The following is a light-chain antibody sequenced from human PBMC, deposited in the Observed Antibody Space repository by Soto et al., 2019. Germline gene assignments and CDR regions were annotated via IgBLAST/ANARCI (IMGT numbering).Light chain of an antibody. Sequence: EVVLTQSPATLSVSPGDRATLSCRASQDIGGAVAWYHQRSGQAPRLLIFDASIRVPTTPARFSGSVSGTEFTLTISSLESEDFAVYFCQQYGDRPRTFGQGTKVEIK. CDR1: QDIGGA. CDR2: DAS. CDR3: QQYGDRPRT. V-gene: IGKV3-15*01. J-gene: IGKJ1*01.